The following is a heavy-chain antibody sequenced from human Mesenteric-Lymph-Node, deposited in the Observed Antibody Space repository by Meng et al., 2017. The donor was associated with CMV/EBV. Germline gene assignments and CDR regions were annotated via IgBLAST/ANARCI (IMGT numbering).Heavy chain of an antibody. J-gene: IGHJ5*02. CDR3: ARTQGYCSSTSCSINWFDP. CDR2: IYYSGST. Sequence: SETLSLTCTVSGGSISSSSYYWGWIRQPPGKGLEWIGSIYYSGSTYYNPSLKSRVTISVDTSKNQFSLKLSSVTAADTAVYYCARTQGYCSSTSCSINWFDPWGQGTLVTVSS. CDR1: GGSISSSSYY. V-gene: IGHV4-39*07. D-gene: IGHD2-2*01.